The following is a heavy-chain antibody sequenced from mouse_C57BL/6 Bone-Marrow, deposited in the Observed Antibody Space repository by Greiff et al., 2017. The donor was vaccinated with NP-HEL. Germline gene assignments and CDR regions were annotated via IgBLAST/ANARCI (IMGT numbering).Heavy chain of an antibody. CDR1: GYTFTDYE. CDR2: IDPETGGT. J-gene: IGHJ1*03. V-gene: IGHV1-15*01. CDR3: TRITTVVARYWYFDV. D-gene: IGHD1-1*01. Sequence: QVHVKQSGAELVRPGASVTLSCKASGYTFTDYEMHWVKQTPVHGLEWIGAIDPETGGTAYNQKFKGKAILTADKSSSTAYMELRSLTSEDSAVYYGTRITTVVARYWYFDVWGTGTTVTVSS.